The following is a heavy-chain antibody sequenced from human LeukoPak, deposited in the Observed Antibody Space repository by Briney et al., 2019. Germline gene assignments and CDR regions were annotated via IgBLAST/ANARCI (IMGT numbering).Heavy chain of an antibody. CDR2: IYTSGST. V-gene: IGHV4-4*07. D-gene: IGHD6-19*01. J-gene: IGHJ3*02. CDR3: SRYSSGWYEAFDI. Sequence: SSETLSLTCTVSGGSISSYYWSRLRQPAGKGLEWLGRIYTSGSTNYNPSLKSRVTMSVDTSKNQFSLKLSSVTAADTAVYYCSRYSSGWYEAFDIWGQGTMVTVSS. CDR1: GGSISSYY.